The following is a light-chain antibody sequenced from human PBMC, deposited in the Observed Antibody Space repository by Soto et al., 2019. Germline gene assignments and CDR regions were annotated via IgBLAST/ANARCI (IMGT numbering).Light chain of an antibody. CDR3: QKYNSPPRT. V-gene: IGKV1-27*01. CDR1: QGISNY. Sequence: IRMTQPPSSLSASTGDRVTITCRASQGISNYLAWYQQKPGELPKLVIYAASILQTGVPSRFSGSGSGTDFSLTISSLQPEDVATYFCQKYNSPPRTFGQGTKVDIK. CDR2: AAS. J-gene: IGKJ1*01.